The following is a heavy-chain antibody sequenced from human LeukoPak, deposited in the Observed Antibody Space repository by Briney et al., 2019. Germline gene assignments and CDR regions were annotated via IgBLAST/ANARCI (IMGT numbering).Heavy chain of an antibody. CDR2: MNPNSGNT. CDR1: GYTFTSYD. CDR3: ARVYSSSWYYYYGMDV. Sequence: ASVKVSCKASGYTFTSYDINWVRQATGQGLKWMGWMNPNSGNTGYAQKFQGRVTMTRNTSISTAYMELSSLRSEGTAVYYCARVYSSSWYYYYGMDVWGQGTTVTVSS. J-gene: IGHJ6*02. V-gene: IGHV1-8*01. D-gene: IGHD6-13*01.